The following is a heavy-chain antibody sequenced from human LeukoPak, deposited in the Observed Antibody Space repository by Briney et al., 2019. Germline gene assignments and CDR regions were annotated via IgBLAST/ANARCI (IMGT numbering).Heavy chain of an antibody. CDR1: GYTFTGYY. V-gene: IGHV1-2*02. CDR2: INPNSGDT. J-gene: IGHJ3*02. Sequence: ASVKVSCKASGYTFTGYYMHWVRQAPGQGLEWMGWINPNSGDTNYAQKFQGRVTVTSDTSISTAYMDLRRLRSDDTAVYYCAREREPGLGAFDIWGQGTMVTVSS. D-gene: IGHD3/OR15-3a*01. CDR3: AREREPGLGAFDI.